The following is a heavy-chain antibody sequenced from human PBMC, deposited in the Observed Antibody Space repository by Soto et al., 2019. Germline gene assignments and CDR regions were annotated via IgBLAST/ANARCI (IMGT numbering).Heavy chain of an antibody. CDR1: GGSISSSSYY. J-gene: IGHJ4*02. V-gene: IGHV4-39*01. CDR2: IYYSGST. CDR3: ARTGLDYDFWSGYYH. Sequence: PSETLSLTCTVSGGSISSSSYYWGWIRQPPGKGLEWIGSIYYSGSTYYNPSLKSRVTISVDTSKNQFSLKLCSVTAADTAVYYCARTGLDYDFWSGYYHWGQGTLVTVSS. D-gene: IGHD3-3*01.